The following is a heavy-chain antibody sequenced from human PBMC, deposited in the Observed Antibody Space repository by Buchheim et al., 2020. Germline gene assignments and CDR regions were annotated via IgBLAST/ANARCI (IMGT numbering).Heavy chain of an antibody. J-gene: IGHJ6*02. V-gene: IGHV5-10-1*03. CDR1: GYKFSNYW. CDR3: ATMDSYGMDV. CDR2: IDPSDSYT. Sequence: EVQLVQSGAEVKKPGESLKISCQTSGYKFSNYWITWVRQMPGKGLEWMGRIDPSDSYTNYSPSFQGHVTISADKSISTAYLQWSSLKASDTAMYHCATMDSYGMDVWGQGTT. D-gene: IGHD3-10*01.